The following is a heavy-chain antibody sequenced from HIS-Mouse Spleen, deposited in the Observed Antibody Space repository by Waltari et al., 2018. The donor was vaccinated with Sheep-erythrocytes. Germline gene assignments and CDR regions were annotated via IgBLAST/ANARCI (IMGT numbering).Heavy chain of an antibody. J-gene: IGHJ6*02. Sequence: EVQLVESGGGLVKPGGSLRLSCAASGFTFVSYSLNWVRQAPGKGLEWVSSISSSSSYIYYADSVKGRFTISRDNAKNSLYLQMNSLRAEDTAVYYCARDQGDSGSYYYYYGMDVWGQGTTVTVSS. CDR1: GFTFVSYS. CDR3: ARDQGDSGSYYYYYGMDV. D-gene: IGHD1-26*01. CDR2: ISSSSSYI. V-gene: IGHV3-21*01.